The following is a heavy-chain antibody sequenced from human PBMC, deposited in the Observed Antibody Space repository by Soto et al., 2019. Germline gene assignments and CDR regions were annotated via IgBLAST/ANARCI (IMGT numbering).Heavy chain of an antibody. V-gene: IGHV3-74*01. CDR3: VRDSQLNRELFDN. D-gene: IGHD1-7*01. CDR2: INNYLGDT. J-gene: IGHJ4*02. CDR1: GFTFNNYC. Sequence: GGSLRLSCAASGFTFNNYCIHWVRQAPLKVLLLFSLINNYLGDTNYADSVKGLFTISRYNANNTLFLQMNSLRAYDTAVYFCVRDSQLNRELFDNWCQGTQVTVSS.